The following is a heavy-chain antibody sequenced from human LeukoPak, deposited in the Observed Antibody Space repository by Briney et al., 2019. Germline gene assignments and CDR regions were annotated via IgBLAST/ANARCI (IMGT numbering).Heavy chain of an antibody. Sequence: KPSETLSLTCAVYGGSFSGYYWSWIRQPPGKGLEWIGEINHSGSTNYNPSLKSRVTISVDTSKNQFSLKLSSVTAADTAVYYCARGGCSSTSCYTSDDYWGQGTLVTVSS. J-gene: IGHJ4*02. D-gene: IGHD2-2*02. V-gene: IGHV4-34*01. CDR2: INHSGST. CDR3: ARGGCSSTSCYTSDDY. CDR1: GGSFSGYY.